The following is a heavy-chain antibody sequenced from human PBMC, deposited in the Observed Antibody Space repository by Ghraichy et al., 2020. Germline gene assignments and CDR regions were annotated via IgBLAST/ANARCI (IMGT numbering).Heavy chain of an antibody. V-gene: IGHV3-21*01. CDR3: ARGGDFWSGYYGY. CDR1: GFTFSSYS. D-gene: IGHD3-3*01. J-gene: IGHJ4*02. CDR2: ISSSSSYI. Sequence: GGSLRLSCAASGFTFSSYSMNWVRQAPGKGLEWVSSISSSSSYIYYADSVKGRFTISRDNAKNSLYLQMNSLRAEDTAVYYCARGGDFWSGYYGYWGQGTLVTVSS.